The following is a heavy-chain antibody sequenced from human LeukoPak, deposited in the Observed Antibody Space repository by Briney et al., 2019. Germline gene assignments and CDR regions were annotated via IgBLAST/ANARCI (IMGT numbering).Heavy chain of an antibody. V-gene: IGHV3-23*01. CDR2: ISGSGYNT. CDR3: ARGGELLGYFDS. CDR1: GLTFSSYV. D-gene: IGHD1-7*01. J-gene: IGHJ4*02. Sequence: PGGSLRLSCAASGLTFSSYVMSWVGQAPGRGLEWVSGISGSGYNTFYADSVNGRFIISRDESKNTVSLPMNTLRAEDTAIYYCARGGELLGYFDSWGQGTLVTVSS.